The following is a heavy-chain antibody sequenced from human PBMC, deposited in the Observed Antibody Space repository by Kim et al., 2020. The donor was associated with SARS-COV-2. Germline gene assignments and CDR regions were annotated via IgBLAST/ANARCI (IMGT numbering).Heavy chain of an antibody. Sequence: YYPPALKSRVTISVDTSKNQFSLKLSSGTAADTAVYYCARDWVGATDFDYWGQGTLVTVSS. D-gene: IGHD1-26*01. CDR3: ARDWVGATDFDY. J-gene: IGHJ4*02. V-gene: IGHV4-39*02.